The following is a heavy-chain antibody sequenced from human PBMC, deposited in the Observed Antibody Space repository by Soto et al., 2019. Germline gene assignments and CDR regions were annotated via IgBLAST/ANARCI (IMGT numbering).Heavy chain of an antibody. Sequence: QVQLVQSGAEVRKPGASVKVSCKASGYTFTNYGISWVRQAPGQGLEWVGWISTYNGHTTSAQKLQGRVTMTTDTSTSTVYMELRTLRSDDTAVYYCARDWGQQWLAYGMDVWGQRTTVTVSS. CDR1: GYTFTNYG. V-gene: IGHV1-18*01. CDR2: ISTYNGHT. J-gene: IGHJ6*02. D-gene: IGHD6-19*01. CDR3: ARDWGQQWLAYGMDV.